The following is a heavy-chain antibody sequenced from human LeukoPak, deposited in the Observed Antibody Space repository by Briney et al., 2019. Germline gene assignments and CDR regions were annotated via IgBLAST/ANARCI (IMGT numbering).Heavy chain of an antibody. J-gene: IGHJ4*02. CDR3: ARHDSSGCYLDY. CDR1: GGSITSYY. D-gene: IGHD3-22*01. V-gene: IGHV4-59*08. CDR2: IYYSGST. Sequence: KPSETLSLTCTVSGGSITSYYWGWIRQPPGEGLEWIGYIYYSGSTSYNPSLKSRVTISVDTSKNQFSLKLSSVTASDTAVYYCARHDSSGCYLDYWGQGTLVAVSS.